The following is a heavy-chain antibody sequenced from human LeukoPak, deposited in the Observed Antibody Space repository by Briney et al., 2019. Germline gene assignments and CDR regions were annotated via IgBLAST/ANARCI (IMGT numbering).Heavy chain of an antibody. CDR3: VTSGINDY. V-gene: IGHV3-21*03. CDR1: GFTFTHYG. CDR2: IRANGETT. Sequence: GGSLRLSCAASGFTFTHYGMNWVRQAPGKGLEWVSGIRANGETTYYADSVRGRFTISRDNAKNSLSLQMNSLRVEDTAVYYCVTSGINDYWGQGTLVTVSS. J-gene: IGHJ4*02. D-gene: IGHD1-1*01.